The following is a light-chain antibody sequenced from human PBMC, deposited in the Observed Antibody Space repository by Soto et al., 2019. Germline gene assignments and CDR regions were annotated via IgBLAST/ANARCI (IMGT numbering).Light chain of an antibody. J-gene: IGLJ1*01. CDR2: DVS. Sequence: QSALTQPASVSGSPGQSITISCTGTSSDVGGYNYVSWYQQHPGKAPKFMIYDVSNRPSGVSNRFSRSKSGNTASLTISGLQAEDEADYYCCSYTTSNTRQLVFGTGTKLTVL. CDR3: CSYTTSNTRQLV. V-gene: IGLV2-14*01. CDR1: SSDVGGYNY.